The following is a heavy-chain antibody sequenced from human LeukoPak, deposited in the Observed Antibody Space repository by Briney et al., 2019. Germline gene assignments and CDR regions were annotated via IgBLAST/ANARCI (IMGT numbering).Heavy chain of an antibody. V-gene: IGHV3-74*01. Sequence: GGSLRLSCAASGFTFSSYWMHWVRQAPGKGLVWVSRINSDGSSTTYADSVKGRFTISRDNAKNSLYLQMNSLRAEDTALYYCARVVAGIVVPAASTIFGPAGFDYWGQGTLVTVSS. J-gene: IGHJ4*02. CDR3: ARVVAGIVVPAASTIFGPAGFDY. CDR2: INSDGSST. D-gene: IGHD2-2*01. CDR1: GFTFSSYW.